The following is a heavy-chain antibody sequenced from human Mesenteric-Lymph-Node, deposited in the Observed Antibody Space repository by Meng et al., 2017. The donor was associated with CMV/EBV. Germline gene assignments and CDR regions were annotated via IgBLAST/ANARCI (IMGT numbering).Heavy chain of an antibody. V-gene: IGHV3-9*01. Sequence: SLKISCAASGFTFDDYAMHWVRQAPGKGLEWVSGISCNSGSTGYVDSVKGRFTISRDNAKNSLYLQMNSLRPEDTALYYCARDEAGYSYGFIDYWGQGTLVTVSS. D-gene: IGHD5-18*01. CDR2: ISCNSGST. CDR1: GFTFDDYA. J-gene: IGHJ4*02. CDR3: ARDEAGYSYGFIDY.